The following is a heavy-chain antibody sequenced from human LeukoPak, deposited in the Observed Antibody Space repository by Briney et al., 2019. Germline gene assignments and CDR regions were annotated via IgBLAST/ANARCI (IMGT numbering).Heavy chain of an antibody. CDR1: GFIFSSYG. J-gene: IGHJ4*02. CDR2: IRYDGRNK. Sequence: GGSLRLSCAASGFIFSSYGMHWVRQAPGKGLEWVAFIRYDGRNKYYADSVKGRFTISRDNSKNTLYLQMNSLRAEDTALYYCAGGIAVAGKDWGQGTLVTVSS. V-gene: IGHV3-30*02. D-gene: IGHD6-19*01. CDR3: AGGIAVAGKD.